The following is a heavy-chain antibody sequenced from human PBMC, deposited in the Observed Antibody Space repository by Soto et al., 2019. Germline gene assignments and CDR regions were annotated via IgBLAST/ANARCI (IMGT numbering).Heavy chain of an antibody. Sequence: SETLSLTCAVYGGSFSGYYWSWIRQPPGKGLEWIGEINHSGSTDYNPSLKSRVTISVDTSKNQLSLKLSSVTAADTAVYYCAYGDYVQYYYYMDVWGKGTTVTVSS. V-gene: IGHV4-34*01. CDR2: INHSGST. CDR3: AYGDYVQYYYYMDV. CDR1: GGSFSGYY. D-gene: IGHD4-17*01. J-gene: IGHJ6*03.